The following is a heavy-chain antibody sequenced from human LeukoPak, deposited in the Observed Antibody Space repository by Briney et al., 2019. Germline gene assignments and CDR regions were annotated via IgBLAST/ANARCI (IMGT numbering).Heavy chain of an antibody. Sequence: PGGSLRFSCAASGFTVSTNYMSWVRQAPGKGLEWVSVIYSGGSTYYADSVKGRFTISRDNSRNTLYLQMNSLRADDTAVYYCARDSPYYYGSGLWGQGTMVTVSS. CDR3: ARDSPYYYGSGL. J-gene: IGHJ3*01. CDR2: IYSGGST. D-gene: IGHD3-10*01. CDR1: GFTVSTNY. V-gene: IGHV3-53*01.